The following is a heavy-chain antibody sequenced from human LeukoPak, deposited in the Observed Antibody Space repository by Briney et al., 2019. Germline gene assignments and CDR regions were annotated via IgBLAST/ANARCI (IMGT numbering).Heavy chain of an antibody. V-gene: IGHV4-34*01. CDR3: ARDYSWLARYFDL. J-gene: IGHJ2*01. D-gene: IGHD6-19*01. CDR1: GGSFSDYY. Sequence: PSETLSLTCAVYGGSFSDYYWSWIRQPPGKGLEWIGEINHSGSTNYNPSLKSRVTISVDTSKNQFSLKLSSVTAADTAVYYCARDYSWLARYFDLWGRGTLVTVSS. CDR2: INHSGST.